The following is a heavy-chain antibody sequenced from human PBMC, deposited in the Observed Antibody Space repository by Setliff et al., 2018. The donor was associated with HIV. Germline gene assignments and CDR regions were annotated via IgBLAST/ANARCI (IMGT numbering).Heavy chain of an antibody. D-gene: IGHD4-17*01. CDR3: VRDKRNYGGIDGIFDF. V-gene: IGHV1-69*01. Sequence: VSCKASGGTFRTDAISWVRQAPGQGLEWVGGFNPVFGAANYAPKFRGRVTITADEAATTAYMEVSSLRSDDTAIYYCVRDKRNYGGIDGIFDFWGQGTLVTVSS. CDR1: GGTFRTDA. CDR2: FNPVFGAA. J-gene: IGHJ4*02.